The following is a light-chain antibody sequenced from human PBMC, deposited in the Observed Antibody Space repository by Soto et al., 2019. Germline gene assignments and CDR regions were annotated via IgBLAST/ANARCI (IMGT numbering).Light chain of an antibody. J-gene: IGKJ4*01. CDR1: QTISNY. V-gene: IGKV1-39*01. CDR2: AAS. CDR3: QQYDYLPLT. Sequence: DIQMTQSPSSLSASVGDSVTITCRASQTISNYLNWYQQKPGKAPKLLIYAASSLQSGVPSRFSGSGSRTDFTLTISSLQPEDFATYYCQQYDYLPLTFGGGTKVEIE.